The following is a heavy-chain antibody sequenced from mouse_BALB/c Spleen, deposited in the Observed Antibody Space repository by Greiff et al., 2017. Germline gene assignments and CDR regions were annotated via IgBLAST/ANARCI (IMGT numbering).Heavy chain of an antibody. CDR3: ARSEEYDAYAMDY. J-gene: IGHJ4*01. Sequence: QVQLQQSGAELAKPGASVKMSCKASGYTFTSYWMHWVKQRPGQGLEWIGYINPSTGYTEYNQKFKDKATLTADKSSSTAYMQLSSLTSEDSAVYYCARSEEYDAYAMDYWGQGTSVTVSS. CDR1: GYTFTSYW. CDR2: INPSTGYT. V-gene: IGHV1-7*01. D-gene: IGHD2-14*01.